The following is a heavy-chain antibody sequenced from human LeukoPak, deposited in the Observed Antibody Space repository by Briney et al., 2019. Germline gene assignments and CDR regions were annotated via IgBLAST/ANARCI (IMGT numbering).Heavy chain of an antibody. Sequence: APGKVSCKASGYPFNNYDIKWVRQAPGQGLEWIGWMNPHSGKTGYAQNFQGRVTMTRDTSISTAYMELSSLRSEDTAVYYCARLSSHYGDYKVDPWGQGTLVTVSS. CDR2: MNPHSGKT. CDR3: ARLSSHYGDYKVDP. J-gene: IGHJ5*02. V-gene: IGHV1-8*01. D-gene: IGHD4-17*01. CDR1: GYPFNNYD.